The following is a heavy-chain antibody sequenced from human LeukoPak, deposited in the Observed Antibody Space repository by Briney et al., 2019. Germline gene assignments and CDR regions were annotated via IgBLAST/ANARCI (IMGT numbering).Heavy chain of an antibody. CDR2: ISYDGNYK. CDR1: GFTFSSYA. CDR3: AKDRLIVGATSFDY. J-gene: IGHJ4*02. V-gene: IGHV3-30*18. D-gene: IGHD1-26*01. Sequence: PGGSLRLSCAASGFTFSSYAMRWVRQAPGKGLGWVAVISYDGNYKYYADSVKGRFTISRDNSKNTLYLQMNSLRAEDTAVYYCAKDRLIVGATSFDYWGQGTLVTVSS.